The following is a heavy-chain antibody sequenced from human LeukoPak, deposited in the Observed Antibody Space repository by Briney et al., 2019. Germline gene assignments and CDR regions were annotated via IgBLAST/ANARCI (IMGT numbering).Heavy chain of an antibody. CDR2: ISYSGYT. J-gene: IGHJ4*02. V-gene: IGHV4-34*01. CDR1: GGSFSGYY. D-gene: IGHD6-19*01. Sequence: SETLSLTCAVYGGSFSGYYWGWIRQPPGKGLEWIGSISYSGYTYYNPSLKSRVTISVDKSKNQFSLKLSSVTAADTAVYYCARAGQGSGWYRKAYYFDYWGQGTLVTVSS. CDR3: ARAGQGSGWYRKAYYFDY.